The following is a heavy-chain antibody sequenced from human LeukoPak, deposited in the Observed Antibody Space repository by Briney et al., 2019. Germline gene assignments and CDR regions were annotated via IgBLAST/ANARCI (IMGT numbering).Heavy chain of an antibody. Sequence: GGSLRLSCAASGFTFSSYSMNWVRQAPGKGLEWVSSISSSSSYIYYADSVKGRFTISRDNAKNSLYLQMNSLRAEDTAVYYCARDLVVPAAIWPVERLLAPWGQGTLVTVSS. D-gene: IGHD2-2*02. J-gene: IGHJ5*02. CDR3: ARDLVVPAAIWPVERLLAP. V-gene: IGHV3-21*01. CDR1: GFTFSSYS. CDR2: ISSSSSYI.